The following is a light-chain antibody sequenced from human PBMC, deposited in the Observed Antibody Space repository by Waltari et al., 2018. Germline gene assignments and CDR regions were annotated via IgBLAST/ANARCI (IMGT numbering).Light chain of an antibody. CDR2: EVS. Sequence: QSVLTQPPSVSGAPGQRVTISCTGSSSNIGAGYDVHWYQQLPGTAPKLMIYEVSKRPSGVPDRFAGSKSGDTASLTVSGLQAEDEADYYCSSFVGSHVYVFGTGTRVTVL. CDR1: SSNIGAGYD. J-gene: IGLJ1*01. CDR3: SSFVGSHVYV. V-gene: IGLV1-40*01.